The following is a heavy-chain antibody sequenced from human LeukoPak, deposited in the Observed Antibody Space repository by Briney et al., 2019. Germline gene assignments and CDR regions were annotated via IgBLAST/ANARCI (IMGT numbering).Heavy chain of an antibody. CDR3: AKTRGDSGDY. CDR1: GFTFSSYG. D-gene: IGHD2-21*02. CDR2: IRSDGSNK. V-gene: IGHV3-30*02. Sequence: PGGSLRLSCAASGFTFSSYGMHWVRQAPGKGLEWVAFIRSDGSNKYYADSVKGRFTISRDSFENSLYLQMNSLRAEDTAVYYCAKTRGDSGDYWGQGTLVTVSS. J-gene: IGHJ4*02.